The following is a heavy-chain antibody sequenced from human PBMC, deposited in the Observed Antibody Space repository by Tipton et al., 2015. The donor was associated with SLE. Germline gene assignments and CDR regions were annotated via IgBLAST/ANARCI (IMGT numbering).Heavy chain of an antibody. Sequence: TLSLTCTVSDDSIGNYYWSWIRQSPGKGLEWIGYGYYIGSINYNPSLKSRLTISVDTSKNQFSLRLSSVSAADTAMYYCARISTTCCYYFDYWGQGTLVTVSS. D-gene: IGHD2-2*01. CDR1: DDSIGNYY. V-gene: IGHV4-59*01. J-gene: IGHJ4*02. CDR2: GYYIGSI. CDR3: ARISTTCCYYFDY.